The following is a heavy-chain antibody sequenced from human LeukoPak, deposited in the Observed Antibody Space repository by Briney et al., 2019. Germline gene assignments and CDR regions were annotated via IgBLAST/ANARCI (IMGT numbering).Heavy chain of an antibody. CDR1: GFTFSTYE. Sequence: GGSLRLSCAVSGFTFSTYEMDWVRQAPGKGLEWVSYISSSGSTIYYADSVKGRFTISRDNAKNSLYLQMNSLRAEDTAVYYCARVLVYYDSSGYHNWFDPWGQGTLVTVSS. D-gene: IGHD3-22*01. CDR3: ARVLVYYDSSGYHNWFDP. CDR2: ISSSGSTI. V-gene: IGHV3-48*03. J-gene: IGHJ5*02.